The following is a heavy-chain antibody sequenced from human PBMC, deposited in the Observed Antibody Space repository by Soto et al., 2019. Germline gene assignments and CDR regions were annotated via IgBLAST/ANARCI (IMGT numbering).Heavy chain of an antibody. Sequence: ASVKVSCKASGYTFTSYGISWVRQAPGEGLEWMGWISAYNGNTNYAQKLQGRVTMTTDTSTSTAYMELRSLRSDDTAVYYCARGGTVRGVISYYYYYGMDVWGQGTTVTL. D-gene: IGHD3-10*01. CDR2: ISAYNGNT. CDR1: GYTFTSYG. V-gene: IGHV1-18*04. CDR3: ARGGTVRGVISYYYYYGMDV. J-gene: IGHJ6*02.